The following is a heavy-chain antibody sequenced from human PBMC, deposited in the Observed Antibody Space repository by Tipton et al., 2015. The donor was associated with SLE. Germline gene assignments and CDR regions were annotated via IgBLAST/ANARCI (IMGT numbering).Heavy chain of an antibody. CDR2: IKQDGSEK. CDR3: ARVLAVAATGGWFDP. CDR1: GFTFSSYW. V-gene: IGHV3-7*01. D-gene: IGHD6-19*01. J-gene: IGHJ5*02. Sequence: SLRLSCAASGFTFSSYWMSWVRQAPGKGLEWVANIKQDGSEKYYVDSVKGRFTISRDNAKNSLYLQMNSLRAEDTAVYYCARVLAVAATGGWFDPWGQGTLVTVSS.